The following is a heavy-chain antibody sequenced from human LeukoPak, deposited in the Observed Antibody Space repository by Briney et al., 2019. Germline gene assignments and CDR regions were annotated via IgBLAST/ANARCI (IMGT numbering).Heavy chain of an antibody. CDR1: GFTFSNAW. CDR3: TTDPLELLPLDY. V-gene: IGHV3-15*01. Sequence: GGSLRLSCAASGFTFSNAWMSWVRQAPGKGLEWVGRIKSKTDGGTTDYAAPVKGRFTISRDDSKNTLYLQMNSLKTEDTAVYYCTTDPLELLPLDYWGQGTLVTVSS. D-gene: IGHD1-26*01. J-gene: IGHJ4*02. CDR2: IKSKTDGGTT.